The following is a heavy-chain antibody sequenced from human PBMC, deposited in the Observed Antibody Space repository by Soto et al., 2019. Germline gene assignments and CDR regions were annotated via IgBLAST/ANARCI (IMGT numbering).Heavy chain of an antibody. Sequence: ASVKGSCKASGYTFTGDGIGWVRQAPGQGLEWMGWISAYNGNTNYAQKLQGRVTMTTDTSTSTAYMELRSLRSDDTAVYYCARDHRRYDFWSGDFDYWGQGTLVTVSS. J-gene: IGHJ4*02. V-gene: IGHV1-18*01. CDR1: GYTFTGDG. CDR3: ARDHRRYDFWSGDFDY. CDR2: ISAYNGNT. D-gene: IGHD3-3*01.